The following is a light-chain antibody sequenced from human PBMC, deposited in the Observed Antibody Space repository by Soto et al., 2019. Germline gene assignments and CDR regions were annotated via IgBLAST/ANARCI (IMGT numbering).Light chain of an antibody. CDR2: SNN. V-gene: IGLV1-47*02. J-gene: IGLJ1*01. CDR1: SSNIGINF. CDR3: AVWDDSLRGYV. Sequence: QSVLSQPPSASGTPGQRVTISCSGSSSNIGINFVYWYQQLPGTAPKLLIYSNNQRLSGVPDRFTGSRSGTSASLAIRGLQFEDEADYYCAVWDDSLRGYVFGTGTKLTVL.